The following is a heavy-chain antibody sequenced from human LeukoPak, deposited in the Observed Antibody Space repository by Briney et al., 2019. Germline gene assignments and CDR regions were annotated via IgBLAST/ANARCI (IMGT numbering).Heavy chain of an antibody. D-gene: IGHD1-7*01. CDR3: ARNIGISGTTNLYYFDY. CDR2: IIPIFGTA. CDR1: GGTFSSYA. Sequence: SVKVSCKASGGTFSSYAISWVRQAPGQGLEWMGGIIPIFGTANYAQKFQGRVTSTTDESTSTAYMELSSLSSEDTAVYYCARNIGISGTTNLYYFDYWGQGTLVTVSS. V-gene: IGHV1-69*05. J-gene: IGHJ4*02.